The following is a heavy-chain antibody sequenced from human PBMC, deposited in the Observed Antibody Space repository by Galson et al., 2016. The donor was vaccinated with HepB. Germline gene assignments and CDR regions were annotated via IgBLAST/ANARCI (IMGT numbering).Heavy chain of an antibody. D-gene: IGHD2-2*02. CDR3: AREGFCSSTSCYKFGYYYYYMDV. J-gene: IGHJ6*03. Sequence: SLRLSCAASGFTFSSYSMNWVRQAPGKGLEWVSSISSSSSYIYYGDSVKGRFTISRDNAKNSLFLQMNSLRAEDTAVYYCAREGFCSSTSCYKFGYYYYYMDVWGKGTTVTVSS. V-gene: IGHV3-21*01. CDR1: GFTFSSYS. CDR2: ISSSSSYI.